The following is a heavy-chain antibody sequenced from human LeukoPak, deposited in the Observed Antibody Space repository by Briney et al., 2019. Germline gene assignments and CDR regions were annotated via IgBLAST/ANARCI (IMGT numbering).Heavy chain of an antibody. D-gene: IGHD3-3*01. CDR3: AKTQFVLRFLEWLPPSDY. CDR1: GFTFSSYA. Sequence: HTGGSLRLSCAASGFTFSSYAMSWVRQAPGKGLEWVSAISGSGGSTYYADSVKGRFTISRDNSKNTLYLQMNSLRAEDTAVYYCAKTQFVLRFLEWLPPSDYWGQGTLVTVSS. V-gene: IGHV3-23*01. J-gene: IGHJ4*02. CDR2: ISGSGGST.